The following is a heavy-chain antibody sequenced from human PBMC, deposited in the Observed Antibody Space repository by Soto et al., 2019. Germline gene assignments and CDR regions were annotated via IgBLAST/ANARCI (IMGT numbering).Heavy chain of an antibody. CDR2: IRSDGTAT. Sequence: EVQLVESGGGLVQPGGSLRLSCAASGFTFSSYWMHWVRQDPLKGLVWVSSIRSDGTATQYADSVKGRFTVSRDNAKNTVYLQMNSLRAEDTAMYYCAKDLSWGQCDYWGQGTLVTVSS. CDR1: GFTFSSYW. D-gene: IGHD3-16*01. V-gene: IGHV3-74*03. J-gene: IGHJ4*02. CDR3: AKDLSWGQCDY.